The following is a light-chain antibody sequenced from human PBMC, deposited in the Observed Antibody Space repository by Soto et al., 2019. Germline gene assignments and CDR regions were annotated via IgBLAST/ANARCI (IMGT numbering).Light chain of an antibody. CDR2: AAS. CDR1: QGISSY. Sequence: AFRMTQSPSSLSASTGDRVTITCRASQGISSYLAWYQQKPGKAPKLLIYAASTLQSGVPSRFSGSGSGTDFTLTISCLQSEDFATYYCQQYYSYPHTFGGGTK. V-gene: IGKV1-8*01. CDR3: QQYYSYPHT. J-gene: IGKJ4*01.